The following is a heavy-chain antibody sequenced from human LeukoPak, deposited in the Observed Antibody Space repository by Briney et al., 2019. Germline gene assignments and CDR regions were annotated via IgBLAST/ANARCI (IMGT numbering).Heavy chain of an antibody. CDR2: INWKGGST. J-gene: IGHJ6*03. Sequence: PGGSLRLSCAASGFTFDDYGMSWVSHAPGKGREWGSGINWKGGSTVYADSVKVRFTISRDNAKNSLYLQMNSLRAEDTALYYCARAIVPHFGERTKQGYYGSGSYSYYMDVWGKGTTVTVSS. V-gene: IGHV3-20*04. CDR1: GFTFDDYG. D-gene: IGHD3-10*01. CDR3: ARAIVPHFGERTKQGYYGSGSYSYYMDV.